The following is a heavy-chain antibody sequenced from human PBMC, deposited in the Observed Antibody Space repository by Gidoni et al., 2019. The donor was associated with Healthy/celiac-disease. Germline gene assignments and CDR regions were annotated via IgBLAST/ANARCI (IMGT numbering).Heavy chain of an antibody. CDR2: ISWNSGSI. V-gene: IGHV3-9*01. D-gene: IGHD3-16*02. J-gene: IGHJ4*02. CDR1: GFTFDDYA. Sequence: EVQLVESGGGLVQPGRSLRLSCAASGFTFDDYAMHWVRQAPGKGLEWVSGISWNSGSIGYADSVKGRFTISRDNAKNSLYLQMNSLRAEDTALYYCAKDIERMITVGGVINWGQGTLVTVSS. CDR3: AKDIERMITVGGVIN.